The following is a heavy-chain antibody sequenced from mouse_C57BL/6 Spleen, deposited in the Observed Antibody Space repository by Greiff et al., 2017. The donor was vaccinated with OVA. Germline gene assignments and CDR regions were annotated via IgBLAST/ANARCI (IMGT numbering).Heavy chain of an antibody. D-gene: IGHD2-2*01. Sequence: QVQLQQPGAELVKPGASVKLSCKASGYTFTSYWMQWVHQRPGPGLEWIGEIDPSDSYTNYNHKFTGKATLTVDTSASTAYMQLSSLTSEDSAVYYGARRGGVTLDYGGQGTTLTGSS. CDR1: GYTFTSYW. CDR3: ARRGGVTLDY. CDR2: IDPSDSYT. J-gene: IGHJ2*01. V-gene: IGHV1-50*01.